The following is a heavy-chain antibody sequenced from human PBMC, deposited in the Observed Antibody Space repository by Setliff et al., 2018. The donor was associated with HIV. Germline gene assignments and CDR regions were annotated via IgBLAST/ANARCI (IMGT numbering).Heavy chain of an antibody. D-gene: IGHD3-16*01. CDR1: GGSISSHF. J-gene: IGHJ4*02. Sequence: LSLTCTVSGGSISSHFWSWIRQPPGKGLEWIGSIYYSGSTNYNPSLKSRVTISVVTSKNQFSLKLSSVTAADTDVYYCARGTLYYDYVWGTTFPFDYWGQGTLVTVSS. CDR2: IYYSGST. V-gene: IGHV4-59*11. CDR3: ARGTLYYDYVWGTTFPFDY.